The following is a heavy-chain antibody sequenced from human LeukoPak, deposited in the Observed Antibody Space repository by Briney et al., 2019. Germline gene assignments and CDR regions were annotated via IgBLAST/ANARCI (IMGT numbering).Heavy chain of an antibody. CDR3: ARWYYNWNGVDP. CDR1: GGSFSGYY. CDR2: FYYTGST. D-gene: IGHD1-1*01. J-gene: IGHJ5*02. Sequence: PSETLSLTCAVYGGSFSGYYWSWIRQPPGKGLEWIGNFYYTGSTYFKPSLKSRVTISVDTSKNQFSLKLTSVTAADTAVYYCARWYYNWNGVDPWGQGTLVTVSS. V-gene: IGHV4-34*01.